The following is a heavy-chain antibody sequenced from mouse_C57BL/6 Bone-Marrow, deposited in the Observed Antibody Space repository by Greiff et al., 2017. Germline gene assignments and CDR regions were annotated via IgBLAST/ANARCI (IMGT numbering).Heavy chain of an antibody. CDR2: IDPENGDT. J-gene: IGHJ2*01. D-gene: IGHD1-1*01. CDR1: GFNIKDDY. Sequence: DVKLQESGAELVRPGASVKLSCTASGFNIKDDYMHWVKQRPEQGLEWIGWIDPENGDTEYASKFQGKATITAATSSNTAYLQLSSLTSEDTAVYYCTTADYYGSSSGYWGQGTTLTVSS. V-gene: IGHV14-4*01. CDR3: TTADYYGSSSGY.